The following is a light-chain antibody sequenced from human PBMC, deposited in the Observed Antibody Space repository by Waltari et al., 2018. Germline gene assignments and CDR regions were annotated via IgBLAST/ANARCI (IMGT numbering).Light chain of an antibody. CDR3: QHYLRLPVT. V-gene: IGKV3-20*01. CDR2: GAS. CDR1: QSVTRA. J-gene: IGKJ1*01. Sequence: EIVLTQSPGXLSLSPGESATLSCRHSQSVTRALAWYQQKPGQAPRLLSYGASNRATGIPDRFSGSGSGTDFSLTISSLEPEDFAVYYCQHYLRLPVTFGQGTKVEVK.